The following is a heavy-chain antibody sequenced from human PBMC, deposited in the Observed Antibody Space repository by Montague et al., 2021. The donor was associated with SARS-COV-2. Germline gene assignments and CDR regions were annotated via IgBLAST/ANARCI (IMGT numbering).Heavy chain of an antibody. CDR1: GGSISSYY. CDR2: IYYSGST. J-gene: IGHJ4*02. Sequence: SETLSLTCTVSGGSISSYYWCWIRQPPRKGLEWIGYIYYSGSTNCNPSLNSRVTTSVDTSKNKLSLKLSSVSAADTAVYYCAGLGRQLLGGHYFDYWGQGTLVTVSS. CDR3: AGLGRQLLGGHYFDY. V-gene: IGHV4-59*08. D-gene: IGHD5-24*01.